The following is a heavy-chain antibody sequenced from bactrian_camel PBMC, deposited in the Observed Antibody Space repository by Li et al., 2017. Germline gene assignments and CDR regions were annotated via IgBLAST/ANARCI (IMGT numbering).Heavy chain of an antibody. V-gene: IGHV3S1*01. CDR1: GFTFSNYW. J-gene: IGHJ4*01. D-gene: IGHD2*01. CDR3: AAGRACAYISDGYLAGLNY. Sequence: HVQLVESGGGSVQPGGSLRLSCAASGFTFSNYWMYWVRQAPGKGLEWVSATNTGGDNTFYGDSVKGRFTISRDNAKNTLYLQMNSLKPEDTAMYYCAAGRACAYISDGYLAGLNYWGQGTQVTVS. CDR2: TNTGGDNT.